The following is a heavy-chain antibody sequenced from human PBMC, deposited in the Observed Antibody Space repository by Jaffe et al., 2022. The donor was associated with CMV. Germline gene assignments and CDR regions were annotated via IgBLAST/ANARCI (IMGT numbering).Heavy chain of an antibody. D-gene: IGHD3-22*01. Sequence: EVQLVESGGGLVQPGRSLRLSCTASGFTFGDYAMSWVRQAPGKGLEWVGFIRSKAYGGTTEYAASVKGRFTISRDDSKSIAYLQMNSLKTEDTAVYYCTSGYGVVVAYYFDYWGQGTLVTVSS. CDR2: IRSKAYGGTT. J-gene: IGHJ4*02. V-gene: IGHV3-49*04. CDR3: TSGYGVVVAYYFDY. CDR1: GFTFGDYA.